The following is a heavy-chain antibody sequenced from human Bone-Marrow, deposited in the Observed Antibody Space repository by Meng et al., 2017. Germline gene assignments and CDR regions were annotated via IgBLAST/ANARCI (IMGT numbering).Heavy chain of an antibody. CDR3: ASLGVGPNVY. CDR1: GYSISSGYY. CDR2: IYHSGST. J-gene: IGHJ4*02. Sequence: GSLRLSCAVSGYSISSGYYWGWIRQPPGKGREWIGSIYHSGSTYYNPSLKSRVTISVDTSKNQFSLKLSSVTAADTAVYYCASLGVGPNVYWGQGTLVTVSS. V-gene: IGHV4-38-2*01. D-gene: IGHD1-26*01.